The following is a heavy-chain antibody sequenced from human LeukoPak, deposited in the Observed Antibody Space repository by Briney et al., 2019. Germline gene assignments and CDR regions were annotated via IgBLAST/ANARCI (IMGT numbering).Heavy chain of an antibody. CDR1: GFALRSYT. D-gene: IGHD3-10*01. CDR3: ARGHMVRVFDY. V-gene: IGHV3-21*01. J-gene: IGHJ4*02. Sequence: GGSLRLSCAASGFALRSYTVTWVRQAPGKGLEWVSSISSTSAYIYYAESVKGRFSISRDNVDNVVHLQMSSLTNEDTAVYYCARGHMVRVFDYWGQGTLVTVPP. CDR2: ISSTSAYI.